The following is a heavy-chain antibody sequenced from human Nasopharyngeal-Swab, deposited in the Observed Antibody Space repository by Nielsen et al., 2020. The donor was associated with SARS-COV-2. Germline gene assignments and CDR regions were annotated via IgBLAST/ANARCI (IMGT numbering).Heavy chain of an antibody. J-gene: IGHJ2*01. CDR3: ARRETKQWLVPVGYFDL. D-gene: IGHD6-19*01. Sequence: WIRQPPGKGLERIGSIYYSGSTYYNPSLKSRVTISVDTSKNQFSLKLSSVTAADTAVYYCARRETKQWLVPVGYFDLWGRGTLVTVSS. CDR2: IYYSGST. V-gene: IGHV4-39*01.